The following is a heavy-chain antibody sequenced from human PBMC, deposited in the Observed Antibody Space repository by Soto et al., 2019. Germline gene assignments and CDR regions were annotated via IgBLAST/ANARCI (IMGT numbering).Heavy chain of an antibody. J-gene: IGHJ4*02. CDR1: EFTFSSYA. D-gene: IGHD2-2*01. Sequence: GGSLRLSCAASEFTFSSYAMSWVRQAPGKGLEWVSAISGSGVNTYYADSVKGRFTISRDNSKNTLYLQMNSLRAEDTAIYYCAKDRGGCSTTSCYLDYWGQGTLLTVSS. CDR2: ISGSGVNT. V-gene: IGHV3-23*01. CDR3: AKDRGGCSTTSCYLDY.